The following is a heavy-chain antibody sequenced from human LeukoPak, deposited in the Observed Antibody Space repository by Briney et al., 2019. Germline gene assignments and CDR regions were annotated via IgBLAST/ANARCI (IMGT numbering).Heavy chain of an antibody. V-gene: IGHV3-15*07. CDR2: IKSKTDGGTT. CDR1: GFTFSNAW. D-gene: IGHD3-22*01. J-gene: IGHJ4*02. CDR3: ARDLGDAYYYDAAVDY. Sequence: PGGSLRLSCAASGFTFSNAWMNWVRQAPGKGLEWVGRIKSKTDGGTTDYAAPVKGRFTISRDDSKNTLYLQMNSLRDEDTAVYYCARDLGDAYYYDAAVDYWGQGTLVTVSS.